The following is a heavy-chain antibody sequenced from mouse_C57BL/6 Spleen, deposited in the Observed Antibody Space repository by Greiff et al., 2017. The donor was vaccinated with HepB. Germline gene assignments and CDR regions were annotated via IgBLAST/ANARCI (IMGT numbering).Heavy chain of an antibody. CDR1: GYTFTTYP. CDR2: FHPYNDDT. D-gene: IGHD1-1*01. Sequence: VKLVESGAELVKPGASVKMSCKASGYTFTTYPIEWMKQNHGKSLEWIGNFHPYNDDTKYNEKFKGKATLTVEKSSSTVYLELSRLTSDDSAVYYCARPYYGSSYGFAYWGQGTLVTVSA. J-gene: IGHJ3*01. V-gene: IGHV1-47*01. CDR3: ARPYYGSSYGFAY.